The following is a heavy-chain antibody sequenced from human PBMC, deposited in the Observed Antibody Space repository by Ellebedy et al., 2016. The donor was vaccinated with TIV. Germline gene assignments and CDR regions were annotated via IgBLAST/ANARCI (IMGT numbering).Heavy chain of an antibody. D-gene: IGHD3-10*01. Sequence: ESLKISCAASGFTFSSYGMHWVRQAPGKGLEWIGSLSYSGSTYCNPSLKSRVTISVDTSKNQFSLKLSSVTATDTAVYYCARAMVRGTAWFDPWGQGTLVTVSS. CDR1: GFTFSSYG. V-gene: IGHV4-39*01. CDR3: ARAMVRGTAWFDP. CDR2: LSYSGST. J-gene: IGHJ5*02.